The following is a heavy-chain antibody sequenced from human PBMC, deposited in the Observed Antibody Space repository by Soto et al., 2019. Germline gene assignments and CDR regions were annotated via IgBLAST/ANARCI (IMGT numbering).Heavy chain of an antibody. D-gene: IGHD3-16*01. J-gene: IGHJ4*02. CDR2: IYYSGST. Sequence: QVQLQESGPGLVKPSETLSLTCTVSGGSISNYYWSWIRQPPGKGLEWIGYIYYSGSTNYNPSLRSRVTVPVDTASHQYPRKVSPVPAADTAAPYCARGWGATLDDWGQGTRVTVSS. CDR3: ARGWGATLDD. V-gene: IGHV4-59*08. CDR1: GGSISNYY.